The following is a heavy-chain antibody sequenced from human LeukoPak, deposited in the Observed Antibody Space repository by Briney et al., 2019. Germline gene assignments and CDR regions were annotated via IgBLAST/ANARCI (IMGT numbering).Heavy chain of an antibody. V-gene: IGHV4-34*01. Sequence: PSETLSLTCAVYGGSFSHDYWSWIRQSPRKGLEWIAEINDSGTINYNPSLMSRVTISLDKSKNQFSLKLSSATAADTAVYYCARRWNYGRNYYIHVWGKGATVSVSS. CDR1: GGSFSHDY. J-gene: IGHJ6*03. CDR3: ARRWNYGRNYYIHV. D-gene: IGHD1-7*01. CDR2: INDSGTI.